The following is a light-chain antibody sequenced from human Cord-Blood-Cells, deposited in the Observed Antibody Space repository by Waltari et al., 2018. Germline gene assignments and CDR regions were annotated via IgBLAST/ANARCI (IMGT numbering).Light chain of an antibody. CDR1: SSNIGAGSD. CDR2: GNS. V-gene: IGLV1-40*01. J-gene: IGLJ2*01. CDR3: QSYDSSLGGSGV. Sequence: QSVLTQPPSVPGAPGQRVTISCTGSSSNIGAGSDVHWYQRLPGTAPKRLIYGNSKRPAGVPDRFSGSKSGTSASLAITGRQAEDEADYYCQSYDSSLGGSGVFGGGTKLTVL.